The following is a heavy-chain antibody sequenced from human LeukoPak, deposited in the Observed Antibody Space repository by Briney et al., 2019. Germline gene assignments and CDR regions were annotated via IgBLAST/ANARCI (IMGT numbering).Heavy chain of an antibody. CDR1: GFTFSSYA. Sequence: PGGSLRLSCAASGFTFSSYAMTWVRQAPGQGLEWVSAISGDSVWTYYADSVKGRFTISRDNSKNTLYLETNSLRAEGTAVYYCAKECDYSRSGLDLGGQGTLVTVSS. CDR3: AKECDYSRSGLDL. V-gene: IGHV3-23*01. J-gene: IGHJ5*02. D-gene: IGHD4-11*01. CDR2: ISGDSVWT.